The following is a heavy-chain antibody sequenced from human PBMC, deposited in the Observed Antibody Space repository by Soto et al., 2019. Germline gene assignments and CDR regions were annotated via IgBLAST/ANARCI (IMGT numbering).Heavy chain of an antibody. Sequence: PGGSLRLSCTASGFTFGDYAMSWFRQAPGKGLEWVGFIRSKAYGGTTEYAASVKGGFTISRDDSKSIAYLQMNSLKTEDTAVYYCTRARITMVRGVIIPDWFDPWGQGTLVTVSS. V-gene: IGHV3-49*03. J-gene: IGHJ5*02. CDR1: GFTFGDYA. CDR2: IRSKAYGGTT. D-gene: IGHD3-10*01. CDR3: TRARITMVRGVIIPDWFDP.